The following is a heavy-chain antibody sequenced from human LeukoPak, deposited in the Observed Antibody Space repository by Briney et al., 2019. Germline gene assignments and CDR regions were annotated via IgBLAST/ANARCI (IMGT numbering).Heavy chain of an antibody. CDR1: GYTFTSYY. J-gene: IGHJ4*02. V-gene: IGHV1-46*01. D-gene: IGHD3-22*01. Sequence: ASVTVSFKASGYTFTSYYMHWVRQAPGQGLGWMGIINPSGGSTSYAQKFQGRVTITRDTSTSTVYMELSSLRSEDTAVYYCAREGVRYYDSSGYYTYWGQGTLVTVSS. CDR3: AREGVRYYDSSGYYTY. CDR2: INPSGGST.